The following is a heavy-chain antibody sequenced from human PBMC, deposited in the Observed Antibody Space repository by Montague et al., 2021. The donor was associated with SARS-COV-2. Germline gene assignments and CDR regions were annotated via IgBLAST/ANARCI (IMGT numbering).Heavy chain of an antibody. CDR1: GGSVRDYY. V-gene: IGHV4-59*02. CDR2: IYYSGST. Sequence: SETLSLTCTVSGGSVRDYYWSWIRQPPGEGLEWIGYIYYSGSTDYDPSLNSRVTLSLDTPKNQFSLNLRSVTAADTAFYYCARVHYYTGYVDSWGQGTLVSVSS. CDR3: ARVHYYTGYVDS. J-gene: IGHJ4*02. D-gene: IGHD3-22*01.